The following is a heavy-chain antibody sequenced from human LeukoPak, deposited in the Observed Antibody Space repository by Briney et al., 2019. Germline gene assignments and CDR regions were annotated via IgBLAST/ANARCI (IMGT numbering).Heavy chain of an antibody. CDR2: IYTSGST. V-gene: IGHV4-4*09. CDR1: GGSISSYY. J-gene: IGHJ6*03. CDR3: ARHGSYSSSWYSAGYYMDV. Sequence: PSETLSLTCTVSGGSISSYYWSWIRQPPGKGLEWIGYIYTSGSTNYNPSLKSRVTISVDTSKNQFPLKLSSVTAADTAVYYCARHGSYSSSWYSAGYYMDVWGKGTTVTVSS. D-gene: IGHD6-13*01.